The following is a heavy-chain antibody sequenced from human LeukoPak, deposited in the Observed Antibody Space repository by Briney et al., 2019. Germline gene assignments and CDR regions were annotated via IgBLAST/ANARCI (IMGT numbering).Heavy chain of an antibody. Sequence: GASVKVSCKASGYSFSNYHINWVRQASGQGLEWMGWMSPTTGNTGYAEKFQGRVAMTRNTSINTAYLELSSLRSEDTAIYYCARYEVFSGWPKNDYWGQGTLVTVSS. V-gene: IGHV1-8*01. CDR1: GYSFSNYH. CDR3: ARYEVFSGWPKNDY. D-gene: IGHD6-19*01. J-gene: IGHJ4*02. CDR2: MSPTTGNT.